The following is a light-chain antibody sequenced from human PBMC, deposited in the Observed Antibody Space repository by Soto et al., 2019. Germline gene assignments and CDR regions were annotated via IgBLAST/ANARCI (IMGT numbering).Light chain of an antibody. CDR1: QGISSW. CDR3: QQANISLFS. J-gene: IGKJ3*01. V-gene: IGKV1-12*01. Sequence: DIQMTQSPSSVSASVGDRVTITCRASQGISSWLAWFQQKPGKAPNLLIYGASILQGGFPSRFSGSESETDCPLTISSLQPADFATYYFQQANISLFSFGPGTQVD. CDR2: GAS.